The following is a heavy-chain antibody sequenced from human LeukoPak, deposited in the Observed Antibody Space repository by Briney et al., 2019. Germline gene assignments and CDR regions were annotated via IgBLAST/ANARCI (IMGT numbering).Heavy chain of an antibody. Sequence: ASVKVSCKASGYTFTGYYMHWVRQAPGQGLEWMGWINPNSGGTNYAQKLQGRVTMTTDTSTSTAYMELRSLRSDDTAVYYCARGAYYDDSSGYYNFDYWGQGTLVTVSS. D-gene: IGHD3-22*01. V-gene: IGHV1-2*02. J-gene: IGHJ4*02. CDR2: INPNSGGT. CDR3: ARGAYYDDSSGYYNFDY. CDR1: GYTFTGYY.